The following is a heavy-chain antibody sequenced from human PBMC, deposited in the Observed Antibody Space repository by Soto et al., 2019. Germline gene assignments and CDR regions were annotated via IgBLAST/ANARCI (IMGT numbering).Heavy chain of an antibody. Sequence: QVQLVESGGGVVQPGRSLRLSCAASGFTFSSYAMHWVRQAPGKGLEWVAVISYDGSNKYYADSVNGRFTISRDNSKNTLYLQMNSLRAEDTAVYYCARVAHYYDSSGYFNYWGQGTLVTVSS. CDR3: ARVAHYYDSSGYFNY. V-gene: IGHV3-30-3*01. J-gene: IGHJ4*02. D-gene: IGHD3-22*01. CDR1: GFTFSSYA. CDR2: ISYDGSNK.